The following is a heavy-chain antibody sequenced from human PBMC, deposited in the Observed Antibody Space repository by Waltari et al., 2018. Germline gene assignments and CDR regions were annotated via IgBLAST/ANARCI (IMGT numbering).Heavy chain of an antibody. CDR3: ASSVERATTHFDY. D-gene: IGHD1-1*01. CDR2: IYYSGST. V-gene: IGHV4-59*11. CDR1: GGSISSHY. J-gene: IGHJ4*02. Sequence: QVQLQESGPGLVKPSETLSLTCTVSGGSISSHYWSWIRQPPGKGLEWIGYIYYSGSTNYNPARKSRVTISVDTSKNQFSLKLSSVTAADTAVYYCASSVERATTHFDYWGQGTLVTVSS.